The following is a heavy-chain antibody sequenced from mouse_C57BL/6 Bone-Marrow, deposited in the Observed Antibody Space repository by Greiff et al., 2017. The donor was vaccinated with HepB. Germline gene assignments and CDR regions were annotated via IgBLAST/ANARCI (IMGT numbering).Heavy chain of an antibody. D-gene: IGHD1-1*01. J-gene: IGHJ4*01. CDR2: IDPENGDT. Sequence: VQLQQSGAELVRLGASVKLSCTASGFNIKDDYMHWVKQRPEQGLEWIGWIDPENGDTEYASKFQGKATITADTSSNTAYLQLSSLTSEDTAVYYSYGSSYAMDYWGQGTSVTVSS. CDR3: YGSSYAMDY. CDR1: GFNIKDDY. V-gene: IGHV14-4*01.